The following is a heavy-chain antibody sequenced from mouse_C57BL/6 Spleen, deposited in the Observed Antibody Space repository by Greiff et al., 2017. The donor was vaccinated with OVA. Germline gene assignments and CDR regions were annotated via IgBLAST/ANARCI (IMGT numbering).Heavy chain of an antibody. Sequence: EVKLVESGGGLVKPGGSLKLSCAASGFTFSDYGMHWVRQAPEKGLEWVAYISSGSSTIYYADTVKGRFTISRDNAKNTLFLQMTSLRSEDTAMYYCARPYYGSSLYAMDYWGQGTSVTVSS. CDR1: GFTFSDYG. CDR2: ISSGSSTI. D-gene: IGHD1-1*01. CDR3: ARPYYGSSLYAMDY. V-gene: IGHV5-17*01. J-gene: IGHJ4*01.